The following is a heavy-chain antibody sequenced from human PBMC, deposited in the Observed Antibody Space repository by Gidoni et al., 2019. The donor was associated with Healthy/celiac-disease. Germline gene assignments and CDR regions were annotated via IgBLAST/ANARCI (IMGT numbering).Heavy chain of an antibody. CDR2: IKQDGSEK. V-gene: IGHV3-7*03. CDR1: GFTFSSYW. J-gene: IGHJ3*02. CDR3: ARIGGDYSGSYPDAFDI. Sequence: EVQLVESGGGLAQPGGSLRLSCAASGFTFSSYWMSWFRQAPGKGLEWVAKIKQDGSEKYYVDSVKGRFTISRDNAKNSLYLQMNSLRAEDTAVYYCARIGGDYSGSYPDAFDIWGQGTMVTVSS. D-gene: IGHD1-26*01.